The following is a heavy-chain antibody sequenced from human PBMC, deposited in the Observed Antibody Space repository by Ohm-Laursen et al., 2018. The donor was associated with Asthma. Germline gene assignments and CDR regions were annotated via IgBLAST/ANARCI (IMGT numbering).Heavy chain of an antibody. V-gene: IGHV3-7*01. J-gene: IGHJ6*02. Sequence: SPRLSCTASGVAFTDSWMSWVRQLPGGSLEWVAKINPLGYEKYYMDSVRGRFTISRDNAKNSLYLQMNNLRAEDAAIYYCAREWGGMDVWGQGTTVTVSS. CDR3: AREWGGMDV. CDR2: INPLGYEK. CDR1: GVAFTDSW. D-gene: IGHD3-16*01.